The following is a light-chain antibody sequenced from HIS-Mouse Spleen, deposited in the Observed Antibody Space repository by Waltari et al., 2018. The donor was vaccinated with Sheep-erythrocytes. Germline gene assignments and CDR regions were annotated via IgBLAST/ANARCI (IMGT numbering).Light chain of an antibody. CDR2: DAA. J-gene: IGKJ2*01. CDR3: QQRSNWYT. V-gene: IGKV3-11*01. Sequence: EIVLTQSPATLSLSPGERATLSCRASQSVSSYLAWYQHKPGTAPRLLLYDAANRATGIPARFSGSGSGTDFTLTISSLEHEDFAVYYCQQRSNWYTFGQGTKLEIK. CDR1: QSVSSY.